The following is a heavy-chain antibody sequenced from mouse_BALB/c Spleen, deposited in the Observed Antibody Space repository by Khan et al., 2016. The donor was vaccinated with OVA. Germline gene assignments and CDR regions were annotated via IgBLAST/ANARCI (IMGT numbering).Heavy chain of an antibody. CDR2: ISSGGDYT. Sequence: EVKLMESGGDLVKPGGSLKLSCAASGFIFSSYSMSWVRQTPDKRLELVATISSGGDYTYYPDSVKGRFTISRDDAKNTLYLQMSSLKSEDTAMYYCASHLTGSFAYWGQGTLVTVSA. V-gene: IGHV5-6*01. J-gene: IGHJ3*01. CDR1: GFIFSSYS. D-gene: IGHD4-1*01. CDR3: ASHLTGSFAY.